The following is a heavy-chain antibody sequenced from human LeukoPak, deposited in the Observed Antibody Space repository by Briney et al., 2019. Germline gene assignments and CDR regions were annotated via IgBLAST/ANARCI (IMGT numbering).Heavy chain of an antibody. CDR2: IYYSGST. CDR1: GGSISSSDYY. J-gene: IGHJ4*02. D-gene: IGHD6-19*01. V-gene: IGHV4-39*01. Sequence: SETLSLTCTVSGGSISSSDYYWGWIRQPPGKGLEWIGTIYYSGSTYYNPSLKSRVTIFVDTSKNQFSLKLNSVTAADTTVYYCARHSSGLDYWGQGTLVTVSS. CDR3: ARHSSGLDY.